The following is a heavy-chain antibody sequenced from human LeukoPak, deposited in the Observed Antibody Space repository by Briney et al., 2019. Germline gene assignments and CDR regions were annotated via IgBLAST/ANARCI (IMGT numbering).Heavy chain of an antibody. CDR3: ARRGNWANYRHYYYMDV. D-gene: IGHD5-24*01. J-gene: IGHJ6*03. CDR1: GGSFSDYH. CDR2: INHSGTST. V-gene: IGHV4-34*01. Sequence: SETLSLTCAVYGGSFSDYHWNWIRQPPGKGLEWIGEINHSGTSTNYNPSLKSRVTISVDTSKNQFSLKLTSVSAADTAVYYCARRGNWANYRHYYYMDVWGKGTTVTISS.